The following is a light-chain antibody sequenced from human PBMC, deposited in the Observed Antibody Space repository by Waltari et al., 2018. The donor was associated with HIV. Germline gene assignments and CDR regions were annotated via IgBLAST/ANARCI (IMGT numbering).Light chain of an antibody. V-gene: IGLV2-14*01. Sequence: QSALTPPASVSGSLGQSITISCTGTSSHVGGYHYVPWYQHHPGKAPKLMIYEVTNRPSGVSNRFSGSKSGNTASLTISGLQAEDESDYYCTSYTSSSTLVVFGGGTNLTVL. J-gene: IGLJ2*01. CDR3: TSYTSSSTLVV. CDR1: SSHVGGYHY. CDR2: EVT.